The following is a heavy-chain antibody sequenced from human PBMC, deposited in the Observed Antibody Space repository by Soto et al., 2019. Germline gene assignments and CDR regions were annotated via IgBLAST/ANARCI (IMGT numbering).Heavy chain of an antibody. CDR2: IYYSGST. CDR1: GGSISSGDYY. V-gene: IGHV4-30-4*01. J-gene: IGHJ6*02. Sequence: QVQLQESGPGLVKPSQTLSLTCTVSGGSISSGDYYWSWIRQPPGKGLEWIGYIYYSGSTYYNPSLKSRVTISVDTLKNQFALKLSSVTAADTAVYYCARAYGGNDYYYYGMDVWGQGTTVTVSS. D-gene: IGHD4-17*01. CDR3: ARAYGGNDYYYYGMDV.